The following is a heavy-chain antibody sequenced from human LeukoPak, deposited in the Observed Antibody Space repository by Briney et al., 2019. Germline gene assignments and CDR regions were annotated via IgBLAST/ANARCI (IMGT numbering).Heavy chain of an antibody. CDR1: GFTFSNAW. CDR2: ISSSGSTI. V-gene: IGHV3-11*04. D-gene: IGHD6-13*01. Sequence: GGSLRLSCAASGFTFSNAWMSWVRQAPGKGLEWVSYISSSGSTIYYADSVKGRFTISRDNAKNSLYLQMNSLRAEDTAVYYCARGGGSSWPSYGYWGQGTLVTVSS. CDR3: ARGGGSSWPSYGY. J-gene: IGHJ4*02.